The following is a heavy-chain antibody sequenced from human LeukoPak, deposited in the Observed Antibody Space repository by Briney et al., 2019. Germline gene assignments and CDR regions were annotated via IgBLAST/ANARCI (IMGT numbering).Heavy chain of an antibody. J-gene: IGHJ5*02. CDR3: ARDRGIVGQFDP. V-gene: IGHV3-7*01. D-gene: IGHD1-26*01. Sequence: GGSLRLSCAASGFTFSGYWMSWVRQAPGKGLEWVANIKEYGSEKYYVDSVKGRFTISRDNAKNSLYLQMNSLRAEDTAVYYCARDRGIVGQFDPWGQGTLVTVSS. CDR2: IKEYGSEK. CDR1: GFTFSGYW.